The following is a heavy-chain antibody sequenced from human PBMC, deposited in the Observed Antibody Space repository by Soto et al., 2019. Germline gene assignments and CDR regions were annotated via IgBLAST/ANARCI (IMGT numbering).Heavy chain of an antibody. CDR2: INSEGSST. J-gene: IGHJ5*02. D-gene: IGHD1-26*01. V-gene: IGHV3-74*01. Sequence: EVQLVESGGGLVQPGGSLRLSCAASGFTISGHWMHWVRQVPGKGLVWVSRINSEGSSTSYADSVKGRFIISRDNAKNTLFLQMNGRRAEDTAVYYCARGYSGTYGCFDPWGQGTLVTVSS. CDR3: ARGYSGTYGCFDP. CDR1: GFTISGHW.